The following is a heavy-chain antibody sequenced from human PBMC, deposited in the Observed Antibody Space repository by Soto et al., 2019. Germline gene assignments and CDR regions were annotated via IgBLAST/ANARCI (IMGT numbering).Heavy chain of an antibody. D-gene: IGHD3-3*01. CDR1: GFTFSSYG. J-gene: IGHJ4*02. CDR3: ARDLLNYDFWSGYYTERGGTQEPDY. Sequence: GGSLRLSCAASGFTFSSYGMHWVRQAPGKGLEWVAVIWYDGSNKYYADSVKGRFTISRDNSKNTLYLQMNSLRAEDTAVYYCARDLLNYDFWSGYYTERGGTQEPDYWGQGTLVTVSS. V-gene: IGHV3-33*01. CDR2: IWYDGSNK.